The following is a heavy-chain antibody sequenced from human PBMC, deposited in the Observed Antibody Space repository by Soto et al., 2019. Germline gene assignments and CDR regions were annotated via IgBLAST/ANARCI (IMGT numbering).Heavy chain of an antibody. CDR1: GFTFSSYC. Sequence: AGGSLRLSCAASGFTFSSYCMHWGRQAPGKGLERVAVISYDGSNKYYADSVKGRFTISRDNYKNTLYLQMNSLRAEDTAVYYCAKGPGVLVVIVGGPYFVYWGQGTLVTLSS. D-gene: IGHD2-21*01. J-gene: IGHJ4*02. V-gene: IGHV3-30*18. CDR3: AKGPGVLVVIVGGPYFVY. CDR2: ISYDGSNK.